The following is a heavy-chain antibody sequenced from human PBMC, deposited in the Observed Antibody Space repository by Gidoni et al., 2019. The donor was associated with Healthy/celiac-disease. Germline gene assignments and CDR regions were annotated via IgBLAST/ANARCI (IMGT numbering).Heavy chain of an antibody. CDR1: GGSISSSNYY. CDR2: IYYSGST. CDR3: ARSTAVAGTQEFDY. J-gene: IGHJ4*02. Sequence: QLQLQESGPGLVKPSETLSLTCTVSGGSISSSNYYWGWIRQPPGKGLEWIGGIYYSGSTYYNPSLKSRVTISVDTSKNQFSLKLGSVTAADTAVYYCARSTAVAGTQEFDYWGQGTLVTVSS. D-gene: IGHD6-19*01. V-gene: IGHV4-39*01.